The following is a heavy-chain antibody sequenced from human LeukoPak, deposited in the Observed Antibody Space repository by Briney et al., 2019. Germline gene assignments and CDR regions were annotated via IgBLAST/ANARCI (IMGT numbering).Heavy chain of an antibody. J-gene: IGHJ4*02. CDR1: GGTFSSYA. V-gene: IGHV1-69*13. CDR3: ARSHRVVVPAAMDY. CDR2: IIPIFGTA. D-gene: IGHD2-2*01. Sequence: ASVKVSCKASGGTFSSYAISWVRQASGQGLEWMGGIIPIFGTANYAQKFQGRVTITADESTSTAYMELSSLRSEDTAVYYCARSHRVVVPAAMDYWGQGTLVTVSS.